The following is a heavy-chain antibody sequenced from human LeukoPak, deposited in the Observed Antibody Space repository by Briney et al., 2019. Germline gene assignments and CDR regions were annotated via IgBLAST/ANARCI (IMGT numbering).Heavy chain of an antibody. V-gene: IGHV1-69*05. CDR3: ARSPLDTAMVPYYYYYYMDV. D-gene: IGHD5-18*01. CDR2: IIPIFGTA. Sequence: ASVKVCCKASGGTFSRYAISWVRQAPGQGLEWMGGIIPIFGTANYAQKFQGRVTITTDESTSTAYMELSSLRSEDTAVYYCARSPLDTAMVPYYYYYYMDVWGKGTTVTVSS. CDR1: GGTFSRYA. J-gene: IGHJ6*03.